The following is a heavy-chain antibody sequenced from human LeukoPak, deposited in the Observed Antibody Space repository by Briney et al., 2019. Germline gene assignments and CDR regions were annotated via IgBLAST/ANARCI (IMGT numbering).Heavy chain of an antibody. CDR2: TFYSVTT. Sequence: PSETLSLTCTVSGGSINSSSYYWGWLRQPPGKGLEWIGSTFYSVTTHSNPSLQSRVTISVDTSKNQFSLRLDSMTAADTAVYYCARPDGIAVASFDYWGQGTLVTVSS. V-gene: IGHV4-39*01. CDR3: ARPDGIAVASFDY. CDR1: GGSINSSSYY. J-gene: IGHJ4*02. D-gene: IGHD6-19*01.